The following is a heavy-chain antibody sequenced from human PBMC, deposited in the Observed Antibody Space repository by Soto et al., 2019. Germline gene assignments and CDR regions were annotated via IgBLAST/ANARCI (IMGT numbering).Heavy chain of an antibody. Sequence: QVQLVQSGAEVKKPGSSVKVSCKASGGTFSIYTISWVRQAPGQGLEWMGGSANSAQKLQGRLTVTADESTSTVYLELSSLTSEDTAVYYCAREGPPDIAWFAPWGQGTLVSVSS. CDR1: GGTFSIYT. J-gene: IGHJ5*02. CDR3: AREGPPDIAWFAP. D-gene: IGHD2-15*01. V-gene: IGHV1-69*01. CDR2: SA.